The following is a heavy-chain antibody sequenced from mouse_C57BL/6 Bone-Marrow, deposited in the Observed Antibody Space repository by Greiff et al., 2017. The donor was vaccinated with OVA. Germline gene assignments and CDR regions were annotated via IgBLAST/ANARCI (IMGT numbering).Heavy chain of an antibody. CDR1: GYAFSSSW. D-gene: IGHD1-1*01. J-gene: IGHJ2*01. V-gene: IGHV1-82*01. Sequence: VQLQQSGPELVKPGASVKISCKASGYAFSSSWMNWVKQRPGKGLEWIGRLYPGDGDTNYNGKFKGKATLTADKSSSTAYMQLSSLTSEDSAVYFCARGGYYYGSSDGDWGQGTTLTVSS. CDR2: LYPGDGDT. CDR3: ARGGYYYGSSDGD.